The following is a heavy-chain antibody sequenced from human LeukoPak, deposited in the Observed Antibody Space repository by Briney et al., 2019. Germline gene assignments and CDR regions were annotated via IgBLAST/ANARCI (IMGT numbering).Heavy chain of an antibody. J-gene: IGHJ4*02. CDR2: ISGSGGST. Sequence: GGSLRLTCAASGFTFSSYAMSWVRQAAGEGLEWVSAISGSGGSTYYADSVKGRFTISRDNSKNTLYLQMNSLRAEDTAVYYCAKLGVTMVRGVIYYWGQGTLVTVSS. D-gene: IGHD3-10*01. CDR3: AKLGVTMVRGVIYY. CDR1: GFTFSSYA. V-gene: IGHV3-23*01.